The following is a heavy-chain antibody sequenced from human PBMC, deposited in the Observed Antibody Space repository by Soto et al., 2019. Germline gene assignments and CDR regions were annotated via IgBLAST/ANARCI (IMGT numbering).Heavy chain of an antibody. CDR1: GFTFSSYG. CDR2: IWYDGSNK. J-gene: IGHJ6*03. V-gene: IGHV3-33*01. Sequence: GGSLRLSCAASGFTFSSYGMHWVRQAPGKGLEWVAVIWYDGSNKYYADSVKGRFTISRDNSKNTLYLQMNSLRAEDTAVYYCARDPVGAEYSSSWTSDYYYYMDVWGKGTTVTVSS. CDR3: ARDPVGAEYSSSWTSDYYYYMDV. D-gene: IGHD6-13*01.